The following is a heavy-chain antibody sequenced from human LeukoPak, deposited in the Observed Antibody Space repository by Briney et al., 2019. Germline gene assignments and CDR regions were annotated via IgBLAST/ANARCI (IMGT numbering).Heavy chain of an antibody. CDR3: ARERAAFGEFSDY. V-gene: IGHV1-18*01. Sequence: ASVKVSCKASGYSFTTYGISWVRQAPGQGLEWMGWISSYNGNTNYAQKLQGRVTMTTDTSTSTAYLELRSLRSDDTAVYYCARERAAFGEFSDYWGQGTLVTVSS. CDR2: ISSYNGNT. CDR1: GYSFTTYG. D-gene: IGHD3-10*01. J-gene: IGHJ4*02.